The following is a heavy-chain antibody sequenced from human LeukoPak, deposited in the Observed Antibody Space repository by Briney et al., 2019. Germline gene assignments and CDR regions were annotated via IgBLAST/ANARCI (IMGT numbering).Heavy chain of an antibody. CDR2: IYYSGST. J-gene: IGHJ3*02. CDR3: AREMGSRAFDI. D-gene: IGHD3-10*01. V-gene: IGHV4-59*01. CDR1: GGSISSYY. Sequence: SETLSLTCTVSGGSISSYYWSWIRQPPGKGLEWIGYIYYSGSTNYNPSLRSRVTISVDTSKNQFSLKLSSVTAADTAVYYCAREMGSRAFDIWGQGTMVTVSS.